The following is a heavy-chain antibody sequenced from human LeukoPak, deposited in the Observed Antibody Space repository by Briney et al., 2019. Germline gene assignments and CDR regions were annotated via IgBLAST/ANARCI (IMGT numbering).Heavy chain of an antibody. CDR3: ATAYGTPNYFDY. CDR2: FDLEDGET. CDR1: GYTLTELS. J-gene: IGHJ4*02. D-gene: IGHD3-10*01. V-gene: IGHV1-24*01. Sequence: ASVKVSCKVSGYTLTELSMHWVRQAPGKGLEWMGGFDLEDGETIYAQKFQGRVTMTEDTSTDTAYMELSSLRSEDTAVYYCATAYGTPNYFDYWGQGTLVTVSS.